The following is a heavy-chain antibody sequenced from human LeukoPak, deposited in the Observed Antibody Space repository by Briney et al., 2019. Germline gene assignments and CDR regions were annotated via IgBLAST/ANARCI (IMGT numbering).Heavy chain of an antibody. CDR3: ARSERANWFDP. CDR1: GGSISSGSYY. V-gene: IGHV4-61*02. Sequence: SETLSLTCTVSGGSISSGSYYWSWIRQPAGKGLEWIGRIYTSGSTNYNPSLKSRVTISVDTSKNQFSLKLSSVTAADTAVYYCARSERANWFDPWGQGTLVTVSS. CDR2: IYTSGST. J-gene: IGHJ5*02.